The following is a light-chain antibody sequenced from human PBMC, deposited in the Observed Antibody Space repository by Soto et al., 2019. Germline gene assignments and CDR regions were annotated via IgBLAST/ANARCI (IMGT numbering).Light chain of an antibody. J-gene: IGKJ4*01. CDR3: QRYGTSPPLT. Sequence: EIVLTQSPGTLSLSPGERATLSCRVSQSVSSSYLAWYQQKPGQAPRLLIYGASTRATGIPDRFSGSGSATDFTLTISRLEPEDFAVYYCQRYGTSPPLTFGGGTKVEIK. CDR2: GAS. CDR1: QSVSSSY. V-gene: IGKV3-20*01.